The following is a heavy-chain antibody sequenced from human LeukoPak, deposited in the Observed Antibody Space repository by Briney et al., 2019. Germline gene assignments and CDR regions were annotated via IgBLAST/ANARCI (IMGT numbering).Heavy chain of an antibody. Sequence: PGGSLTLSCAASGFTFSSYDMNWVRQAPGKGLQWVSDISSSGTTIYYADSVKGRFTISRDNAKNSLYLQMNSMRAEKTAVYYCARKYCSTTSCLFDNWGQGTLVTVSS. D-gene: IGHD2-2*01. V-gene: IGHV3-48*03. CDR1: GFTFSSYD. J-gene: IGHJ4*02. CDR3: ARKYCSTTSCLFDN. CDR2: ISSSGTTI.